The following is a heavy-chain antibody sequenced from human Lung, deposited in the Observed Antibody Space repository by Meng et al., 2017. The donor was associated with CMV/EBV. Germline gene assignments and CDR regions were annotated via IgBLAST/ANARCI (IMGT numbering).Heavy chain of an antibody. V-gene: IGHV3-30*02. J-gene: IGHJ6*02. D-gene: IGHD1-14*01. CDR2: IHNDGINE. CDR3: ARVRYTFSSAVYYGTDV. Sequence: SCATSGLALSSYGMHWVRQAPGKGLEWVSLIHNDGINEVNADSVKGRFTITRDISKKILYLQMNSLRPEDTAVYYCARVRYTFSSAVYYGTDVWXQGTXVTVSS. CDR1: GLALSSYG.